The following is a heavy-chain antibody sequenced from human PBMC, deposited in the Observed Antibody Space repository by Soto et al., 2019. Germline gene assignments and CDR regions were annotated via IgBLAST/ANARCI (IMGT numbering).Heavy chain of an antibody. CDR3: ARGFPYYYDSSAYYYLDY. CDR2: ISAYNGNT. CDR1: GYTFPSYG. J-gene: IGHJ4*02. D-gene: IGHD3-22*01. V-gene: IGHV1-18*01. Sequence: ASVKVSCKASGYTFPSYGISWVRQAPGQGLEWMGWISAYNGNTNYAQKFQGRVTITADESTSTAYMELSSLRSEDTAVYYCARGFPYYYDSSAYYYLDYWGQGTLVTVSS.